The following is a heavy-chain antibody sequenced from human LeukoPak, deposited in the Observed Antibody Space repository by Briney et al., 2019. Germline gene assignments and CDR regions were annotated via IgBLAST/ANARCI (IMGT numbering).Heavy chain of an antibody. CDR1: GYTFTSYD. V-gene: IGHV1-8*01. CDR3: ARLIPGSSALLGAFDY. CDR2: IKPNSGNR. J-gene: IGHJ4*02. Sequence: ASVKVSCKAAGYTFTSYDINSVRQATGHRLEWMGWIKPNSGNRGYAQKYRGRGTMTRITSIRPAYMELSSLRSEDTAVYYGARLIPGSSALLGAFDYWGQGTLVTVSS. D-gene: IGHD2-2*01.